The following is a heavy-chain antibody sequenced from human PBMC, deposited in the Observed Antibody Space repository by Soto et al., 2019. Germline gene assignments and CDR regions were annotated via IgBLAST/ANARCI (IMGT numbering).Heavy chain of an antibody. CDR3: ARKVWGSTGRQDLWCFDV. J-gene: IGHJ2*01. CDR1: GFTFSGYA. Sequence: EVQLLDSGGGLVQPGGSLRLSCAASGFTFSGYALTWVRQAPGKGLEWVAAISGGGDATFYADCVKGRFTISTDNSKNTLYLQRNALRAEYSSVCSWARKVWGSTGRQDLWCFDVWGRGTLVTVSS. V-gene: IGHV3-23*01. D-gene: IGHD3-16*01. CDR2: ISGGGDAT.